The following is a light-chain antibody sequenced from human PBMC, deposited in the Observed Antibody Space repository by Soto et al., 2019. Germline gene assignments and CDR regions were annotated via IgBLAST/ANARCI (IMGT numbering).Light chain of an antibody. CDR1: SSNIGAGYD. V-gene: IGLV1-40*01. J-gene: IGLJ3*02. CDR2: GNS. CDR3: QSYDNSLSGSWV. Sequence: QSVLTQPPSVSGAPGQRVTISCTGSSSNIGAGYDVHWYQQLPGTAPKLLMYGNSNRPSGVPDRFSGSKSGTSASLAITGLQAEDEADYYCQSYDNSLSGSWVFGGGPKLTVL.